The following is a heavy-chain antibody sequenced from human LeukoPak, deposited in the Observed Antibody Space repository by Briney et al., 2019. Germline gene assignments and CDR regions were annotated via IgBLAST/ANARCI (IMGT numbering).Heavy chain of an antibody. Sequence: SETVSLTCTVSGGSITSDYWSWIRQPPGKGLEWIGYIYHTGSTNSNPSLKSRVTISVDTSKNQFSLKLSSVTAADTALYYCARSSGYYFEYFHHWGQGTLVTVSS. CDR2: IYHTGST. V-gene: IGHV4-59*08. CDR3: ARSSGYYFEYFHH. J-gene: IGHJ1*01. D-gene: IGHD3-22*01. CDR1: GGSITSDY.